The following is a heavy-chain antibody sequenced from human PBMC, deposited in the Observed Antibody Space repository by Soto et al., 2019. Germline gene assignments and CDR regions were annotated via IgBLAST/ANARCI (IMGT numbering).Heavy chain of an antibody. D-gene: IGHD3-22*01. CDR1: GFTFGSYA. CDR2: ISSGGSGT. V-gene: IGHV3-23*01. CDR3: AKVNTMMVGSGNAFDM. Sequence: EVQLLESGGGFVQPGGSLRLSCAASGFTFGSYAMTWVRQAPGKGLQWVSSISSGGSGTYYADSGRGRFTISRDSSKNTLYLQLNSLRAEDTAVYYCAKVNTMMVGSGNAFDMWGQGTMVTVSS. J-gene: IGHJ3*02.